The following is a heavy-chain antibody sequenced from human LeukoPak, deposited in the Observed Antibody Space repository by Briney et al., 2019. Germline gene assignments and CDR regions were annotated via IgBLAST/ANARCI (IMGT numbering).Heavy chain of an antibody. CDR2: IYSGGST. D-gene: IGHD3-9*01. CDR1: GFTVSSNY. CDR3: AKTGQSYYYYMDV. V-gene: IGHV3-53*01. Sequence: GGSLRLSCAASGFTVSSNYMSWVRQAPGKGLEWVSVIYSGGSTYYADSVKGRFTISRDNSKNTLFLQMNSLRAEDTAVYYCAKTGQSYYYYMDVWGKGSTVTVSS. J-gene: IGHJ6*03.